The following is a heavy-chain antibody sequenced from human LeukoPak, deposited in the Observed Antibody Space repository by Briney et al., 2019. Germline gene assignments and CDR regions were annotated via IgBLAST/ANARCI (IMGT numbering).Heavy chain of an antibody. V-gene: IGHV3-53*01. CDR3: ARDLMGIAYRGAFYY. D-gene: IGHD6-13*01. CDR1: GLTVSSNC. CDR2: IYSGGNT. Sequence: GGSLRLSCTASGLTVSSNCMSWVRQAPGKGLEWVSFIYSGGNTYYADSVKGRFTISRDNAKNSLYLQMNSLRAEDTAVYYCARDLMGIAYRGAFYYWGQGTLVTVSS. J-gene: IGHJ4*02.